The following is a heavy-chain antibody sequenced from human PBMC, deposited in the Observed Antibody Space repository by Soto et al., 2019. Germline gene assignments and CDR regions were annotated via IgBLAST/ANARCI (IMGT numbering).Heavy chain of an antibody. CDR1: GFTFSSYS. J-gene: IGHJ5*02. CDR3: ARDTYYYGSGSYSP. D-gene: IGHD3-10*01. Sequence: PGGSLRLSCAASGFTFSSYSMNWVRQAPGKGLEWVSSISSSSIYIYYADSVKGRFTISRDNAKNSLYLQMNSLRAEDTAVYYCARDTYYYGSGSYSPWGQGTLVTVSS. V-gene: IGHV3-21*01. CDR2: ISSSSIYI.